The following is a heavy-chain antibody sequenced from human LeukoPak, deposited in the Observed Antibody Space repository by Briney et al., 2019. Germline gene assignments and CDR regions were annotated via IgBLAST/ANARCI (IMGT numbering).Heavy chain of an antibody. CDR2: IYYSGST. CDR1: GESISGFY. V-gene: IGHV4-59*12. CDR3: ASGEERISSGWYLTYYYYYYYMDV. J-gene: IGHJ6*03. Sequence: PSETLSLTCTVSGESISGFYWTWIRQPPGKGLEWIGYIYYSGSTNYNPSLKSRVTISVDTSKNQFSLKLSSVTAADTAVYYCASGEERISSGWYLTYYYYYYYMDVWGKGTTVTVSS. D-gene: IGHD6-19*01.